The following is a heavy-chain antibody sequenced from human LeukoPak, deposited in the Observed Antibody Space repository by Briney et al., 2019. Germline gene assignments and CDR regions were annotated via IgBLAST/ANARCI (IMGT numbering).Heavy chain of an antibody. Sequence: PSETLSLTCAVYGGSFSGYFWSWIRQPPGKGLEWIGEINHSGSTNYNPSLKSRVTISVETSKNQFSLKLSSVTAADTAVYYCARGLSFDPWGQGTLVTVSS. CDR2: INHSGST. CDR1: GGSFSGYF. D-gene: IGHD3-10*01. CDR3: ARGLSFDP. J-gene: IGHJ5*02. V-gene: IGHV4-34*01.